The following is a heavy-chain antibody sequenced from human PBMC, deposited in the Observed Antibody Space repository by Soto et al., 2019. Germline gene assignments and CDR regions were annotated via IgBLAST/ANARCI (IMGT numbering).Heavy chain of an antibody. CDR1: GFTFSSYA. Sequence: GSLRLSCAASGFTFSSYAMSWVRQAPGKGLEWVSAISGSGGSTYYADSVKGRFTISRDNSKNTLYLQMNSLRAEDTAVYYCAKHLTMVRGAVKTYYYGMDVWGQGTTVTVSS. J-gene: IGHJ6*02. CDR2: ISGSGGST. V-gene: IGHV3-23*01. CDR3: AKHLTMVRGAVKTYYYGMDV. D-gene: IGHD3-10*01.